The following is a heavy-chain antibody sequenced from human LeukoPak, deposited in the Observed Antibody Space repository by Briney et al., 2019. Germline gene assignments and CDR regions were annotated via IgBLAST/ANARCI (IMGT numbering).Heavy chain of an antibody. CDR3: AIDMGRYSGYDYDY. CDR2: IHPNSGAT. V-gene: IGHV1-2*02. CDR1: GYTFTDCY. D-gene: IGHD5-12*01. J-gene: IGHJ4*02. Sequence: GASVKVSCTTSGYTFTDCYLHWVRQAPGQGREWVGWIHPNSGATHCAQKFQGRLTMTRDTSISKVYMELTRLRSDDTAVYYCAIDMGRYSGYDYDYWGQGPLVTASS.